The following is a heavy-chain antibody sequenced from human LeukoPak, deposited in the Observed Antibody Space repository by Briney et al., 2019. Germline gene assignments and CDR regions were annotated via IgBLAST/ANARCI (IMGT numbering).Heavy chain of an antibody. J-gene: IGHJ4*02. CDR3: ARGGGSGSSDFDY. D-gene: IGHD3-10*01. V-gene: IGHV1-69*13. CDR2: IVPIFGTA. Sequence: EASVKVSCKASGGTFSSFAFSWVRQAPGQGLEWMGGIVPIFGTANYAQKFQGRVTITADESTSTAYMELRSLRSEDTAVYYCARGGGSGSSDFDYWGQGTLVTVSS. CDR1: GGTFSSFA.